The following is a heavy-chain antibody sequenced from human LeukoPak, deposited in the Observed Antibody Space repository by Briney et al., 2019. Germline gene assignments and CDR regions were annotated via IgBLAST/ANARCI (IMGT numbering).Heavy chain of an antibody. CDR1: GYTFTSYG. V-gene: IGHV1-18*01. D-gene: IGHD5-12*01. J-gene: IGHJ3*02. CDR2: ISAYNGNT. Sequence: GASVKVSCKASGYTFTSYGISWVRQAPGQGLEWMGWISAYNGNTNYAQKFQGRVTMTTDTSTSTAYMELRSLRSDDTAVYYCARVSVATITFGYAFDIWGQGTMVTVSS. CDR3: ARVSVATITFGYAFDI.